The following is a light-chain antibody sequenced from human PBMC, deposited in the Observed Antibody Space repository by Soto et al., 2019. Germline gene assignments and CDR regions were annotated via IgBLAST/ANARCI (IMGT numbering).Light chain of an antibody. CDR2: SKS. CDR1: QSVSSSY. CDR3: HQYGSSVLT. Sequence: EIVLTQSPGTLSLSPGERATLSCRASQSVSSSYLAWYQQKPGQAPRLLIYSKSSRATGIPDRFSGSGSGADFTLTISRLEPEDFAVYHCHQYGSSVLTFGQGTKVEIK. J-gene: IGKJ1*01. V-gene: IGKV3-20*01.